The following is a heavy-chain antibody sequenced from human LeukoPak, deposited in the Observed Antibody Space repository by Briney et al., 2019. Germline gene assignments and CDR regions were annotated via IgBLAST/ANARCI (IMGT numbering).Heavy chain of an antibody. CDR3: TRVQDYGDYT. J-gene: IGHJ4*02. D-gene: IGHD4-17*01. V-gene: IGHV3-15*01. CDR1: GFTFSDYY. Sequence: GGSLRLSCAASGFTFSDYYMSWIRQAPGKGLEWVGRIKSKTDGGTTDYAAPVKGRFTISRDDSKNTLYLQMNSLKTEDTAVYYCTRVQDYGDYTWGQGTLVTVSS. CDR2: IKSKTDGGTT.